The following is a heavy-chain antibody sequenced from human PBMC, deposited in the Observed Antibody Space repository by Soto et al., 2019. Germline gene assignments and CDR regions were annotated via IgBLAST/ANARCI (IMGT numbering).Heavy chain of an antibody. CDR3: ARNGTLTGYSYGMDV. CDR2: IIPIFDTA. D-gene: IGHD1-1*01. J-gene: IGHJ6*02. Sequence: ASVKVSCKASGGTFSDSTINWVRQAPGQRLEWMGGIIPIFDTANYAEKFQGRVTITADESTSTSFMEVSSLRSEDTAVYYCARNGTLTGYSYGMDVWGQGTMVTVSS. V-gene: IGHV1-69*13. CDR1: GGTFSDST.